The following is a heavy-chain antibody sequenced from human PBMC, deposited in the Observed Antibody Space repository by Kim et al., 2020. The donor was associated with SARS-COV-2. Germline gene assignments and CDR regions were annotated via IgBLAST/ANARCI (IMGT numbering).Heavy chain of an antibody. V-gene: IGHV3-23*01. J-gene: IGHJ4*02. CDR3: AKGQAAAEDSPYDY. Sequence: GGSLRLSCAASGFTFSSYAMSWVRQAPGKGLEWVSAISGSGGSTYYADSVKGRFTISRDNSKNTLYLQMNSLRAEDTAVYYCAKGQAAAEDSPYDYWGQGTLVTVSS. CDR1: GFTFSSYA. CDR2: ISGSGGST. D-gene: IGHD6-13*01.